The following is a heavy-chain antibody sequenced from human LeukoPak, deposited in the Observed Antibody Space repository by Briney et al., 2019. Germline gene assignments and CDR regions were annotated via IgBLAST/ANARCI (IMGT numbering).Heavy chain of an antibody. CDR3: ARDRVAGTPGDY. J-gene: IGHJ4*02. D-gene: IGHD6-19*01. CDR2: ISGSGDTT. Sequence: PGGSLRLSCVASGFTFNNYAMTWVRHVPGKGLEWVSAISGSGDTTHYADSVKGRFTISRDNSKNTLNLQMNSLRAEDTAVYYCARDRVAGTPGDYWGQGTLVTVSS. V-gene: IGHV3-23*01. CDR1: GFTFNNYA.